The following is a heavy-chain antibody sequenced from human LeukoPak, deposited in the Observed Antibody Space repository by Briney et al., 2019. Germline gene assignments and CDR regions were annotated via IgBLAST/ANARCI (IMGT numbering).Heavy chain of an antibody. CDR1: GFTLSSYA. V-gene: IGHV3-23*01. Sequence: PGGSLRLSCAASGFTLSSYAMSWVRQAPGKGLEWVSASCGSGDRTFYADSVKGRFTISRDNSKSTLYVQMNSLRVEDTSVYYCTRSVRYHERHDKCYIFLDLWGQGTMVTVSS. CDR3: TRSVRYHERHDKCYIFLDL. D-gene: IGHD2-15*01. CDR2: SCGSGDRT. J-gene: IGHJ3*01.